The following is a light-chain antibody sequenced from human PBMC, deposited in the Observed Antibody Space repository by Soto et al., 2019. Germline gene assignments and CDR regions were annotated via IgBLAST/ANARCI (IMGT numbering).Light chain of an antibody. CDR1: QSVSTF. Sequence: EIVLTQSPATLSLSPGERAILSCRASQSVSTFLAWFQQKPGQPPRLLIYNASNRTTGIPARYSGSESGTDFTRTISNREPEDFAVYYCQQLRDWPPITFGQGTRLEIK. CDR2: NAS. CDR3: QQLRDWPPIT. J-gene: IGKJ5*01. V-gene: IGKV3-11*01.